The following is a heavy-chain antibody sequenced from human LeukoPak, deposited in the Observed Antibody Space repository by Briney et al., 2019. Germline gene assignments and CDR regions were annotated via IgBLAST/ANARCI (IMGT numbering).Heavy chain of an antibody. D-gene: IGHD1-26*01. CDR3: AGVGATYPYYFDY. CDR1: GDSISSYY. V-gene: IGHV4-59*01. J-gene: IGHJ4*02. CDR2: IYYSGST. Sequence: SETLSLTCTVSGDSISSYYWNWIRQPPGKGLEWIGYIYYSGSTNYNPSLKSRVTISVDTSKNQFSLKLSSVTAADTAVYYCAGVGATYPYYFDYWGQGTLVTVSS.